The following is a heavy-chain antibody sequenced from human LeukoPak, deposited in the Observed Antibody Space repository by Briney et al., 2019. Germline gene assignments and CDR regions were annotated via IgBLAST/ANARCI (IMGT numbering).Heavy chain of an antibody. CDR3: VYARIAAASDAFDI. D-gene: IGHD6-13*01. J-gene: IGHJ3*02. V-gene: IGHV2-5*02. CDR2: IYWDDDK. Sequence: SGPTLVNPTQTLTLTCSFSGFSLSTSGVGVGWIRQPPGKALEWLALIYWDDDKRYSPSLKSRLTITKDTSKNQVVLTMTNMDPVDTDTYDCVYARIAAASDAFDIWGEGTMVTDSS. CDR1: GFSLSTSGVG.